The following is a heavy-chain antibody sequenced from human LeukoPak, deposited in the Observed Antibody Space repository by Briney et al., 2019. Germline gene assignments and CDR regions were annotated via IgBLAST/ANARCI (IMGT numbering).Heavy chain of an antibody. CDR1: GGSISSYY. J-gene: IGHJ6*04. V-gene: IGHV4-59*01. CDR2: IYYSGST. D-gene: IGHD3-16*01. CDR3: ARDRRITPLDV. Sequence: SETLSLTCTVSGGSISSYYWSWIRQPPGKGLEWIGYIYYSGSTNYNPSLKSRVTISVDTSKNQFSLKLSSVTAADTAVYYCARDRRITPLDVWGKGTTVTISS.